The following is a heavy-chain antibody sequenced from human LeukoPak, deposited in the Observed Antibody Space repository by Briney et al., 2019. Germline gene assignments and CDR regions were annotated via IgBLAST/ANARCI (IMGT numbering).Heavy chain of an antibody. CDR3: ASRPQLWLFLDY. J-gene: IGHJ4*02. D-gene: IGHD5-18*01. V-gene: IGHV4-4*02. CDR1: GGSISSSNW. Sequence: SGTLSLTCAVSGGSISSSNWWSWVRQPPGKGLEWIGEIYHSGSTNYNPSLKSRVTISVGKSKNQFSLKLSSVTAADTAVYYCASRPQLWLFLDYWGQGTLVTVSS. CDR2: IYHSGST.